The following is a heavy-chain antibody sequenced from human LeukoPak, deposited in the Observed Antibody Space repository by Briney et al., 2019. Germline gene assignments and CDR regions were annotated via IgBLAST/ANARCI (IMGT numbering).Heavy chain of an antibody. D-gene: IGHD5-18*01. Sequence: PGGSLGLSCAASGFTFSSYAMSWVRQAPGKGLEWVSAISGSGGSTYYADSVKGRFTISRDNSKNTLYLQMNSLRAEDTAVYYCAKSSYGYDYFDYWGQGTLVTVSS. CDR2: ISGSGGST. J-gene: IGHJ4*02. CDR1: GFTFSSYA. V-gene: IGHV3-23*01. CDR3: AKSSYGYDYFDY.